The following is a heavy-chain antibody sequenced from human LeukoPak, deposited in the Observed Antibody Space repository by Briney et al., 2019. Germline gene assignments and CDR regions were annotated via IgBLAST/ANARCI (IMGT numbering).Heavy chain of an antibody. J-gene: IGHJ4*02. Sequence: SETLSLTCSVSGAGISSEYGSWVRQPPGKGRGWIGYIFYSGRTNHTPSLKSRVTISVDTSKNQFSLKLSSVTAADTAVYYCARRGSSGPVDYWGQGTLVTVSS. CDR2: IFYSGRT. CDR3: ARRGSSGPVDY. V-gene: IGHV4-59*08. D-gene: IGHD6-19*01. CDR1: GAGISSEY.